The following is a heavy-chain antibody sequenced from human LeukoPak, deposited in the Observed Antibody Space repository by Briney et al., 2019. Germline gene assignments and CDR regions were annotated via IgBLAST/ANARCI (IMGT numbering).Heavy chain of an antibody. CDR3: TTDLNTGIVVATPFDY. CDR1: GFTSSNAW. V-gene: IGHV3-15*01. J-gene: IGHJ4*02. CDR2: IKSKTDGGTT. D-gene: IGHD1-26*01. Sequence: GGSLRLSCAASGFTSSNAWMSWVRQAPGKGLEWVGRIKSKTDGGTTDYAAPVKGRFTISRDDSKNTLYLQMNSLKTEDTAVYYCTTDLNTGIVVATPFDYWGQGTLVTVSS.